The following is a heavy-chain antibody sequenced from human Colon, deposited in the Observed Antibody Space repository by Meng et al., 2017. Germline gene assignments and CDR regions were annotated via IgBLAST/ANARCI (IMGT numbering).Heavy chain of an antibody. V-gene: IGHV4-31*03. CDR3: ARDPGEHWFDP. Sequence: QVQLQESGPGLVRPSQTLSLTCTVSGDSSSSGGYYWNWIRQHPGKGLELRGYIYYTGNIYYNPSLRRRVAISVDTSKNQFSLRLSSVTAADTAVYYCARDPGEHWFDPWGQGTLVTVSS. CDR1: GDSSSSGGYY. CDR2: IYYTGNI. D-gene: IGHD4-17*01. J-gene: IGHJ5*02.